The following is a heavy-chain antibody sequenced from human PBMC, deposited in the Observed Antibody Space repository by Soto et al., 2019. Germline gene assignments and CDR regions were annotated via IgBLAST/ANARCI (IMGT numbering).Heavy chain of an antibody. D-gene: IGHD6-6*01. CDR1: GGSFSGYY. V-gene: IGHV4-34*01. J-gene: IGHJ4*02. CDR2: INHSGST. Sequence: PSETLSLTCAVYGGSFSGYYWSWIRQPPGKGLEWIGEINHSGSTNYNPSLKSRVTISVDTSKNQFSLKLSSVTAADTAVYYCARGLYSSSSSYFDYWGQGTLVTSPQ. CDR3: ARGLYSSSSSYFDY.